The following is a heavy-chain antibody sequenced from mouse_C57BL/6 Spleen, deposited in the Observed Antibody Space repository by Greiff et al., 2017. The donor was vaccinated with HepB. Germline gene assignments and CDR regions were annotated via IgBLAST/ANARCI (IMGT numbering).Heavy chain of an antibody. CDR3: ARREDSNYRFAY. CDR1: GYSFTDYN. Sequence: EVKLMESGPALVKPGASVKISCKASGYSFTDYNMNWVKQSNGKSLEWIGVINPNYGTTSYNQKFKGKATLTVDQSSSTAYMQLNSLTSEDSAVYYSARREDSNYRFAYWGQGTLVTVSA. V-gene: IGHV1-39*01. CDR2: INPNYGTT. J-gene: IGHJ3*01. D-gene: IGHD2-5*01.